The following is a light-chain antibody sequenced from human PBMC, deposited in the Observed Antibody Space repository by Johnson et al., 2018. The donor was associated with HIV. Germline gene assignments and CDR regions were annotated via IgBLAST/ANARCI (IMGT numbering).Light chain of an antibody. CDR2: ENN. Sequence: QSVLTQPPSVSAAPGQKVTISCYGSSSNIGNNYVSWYQQLPGTAPKLLIYENNKRPSGVPDRFSGSKSGTSATLGITRLQTGDEADYYCGTWDSSLSAGGVFGTGTKVTVL. V-gene: IGLV1-51*02. CDR1: SSNIGNNY. CDR3: GTWDSSLSAGGV. J-gene: IGLJ1*01.